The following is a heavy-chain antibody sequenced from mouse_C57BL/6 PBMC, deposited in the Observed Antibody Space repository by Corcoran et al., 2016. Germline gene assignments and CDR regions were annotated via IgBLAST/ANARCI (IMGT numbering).Heavy chain of an antibody. D-gene: IGHD3-2*02. CDR3: ARWGLRLPLDY. CDR1: GYAFSSYW. J-gene: IGHJ2*01. Sequence: QVQLQQSGAELVKPGASVKISCKASGYAFSSYWMNWVKQRPGKGLEWIGQIYPGDGDTNYNGKFKGKATLTADKSSSTAYMQLSSLTSEDSAVYFCARWGLRLPLDYWGQGTTLTVSS. V-gene: IGHV1-80*01. CDR2: IYPGDGDT.